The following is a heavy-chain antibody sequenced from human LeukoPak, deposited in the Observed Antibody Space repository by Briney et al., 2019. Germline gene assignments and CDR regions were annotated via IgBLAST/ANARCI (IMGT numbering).Heavy chain of an antibody. CDR1: QYAFTDYA. J-gene: IGHJ4*02. Sequence: GASVKVSCKASQYAFTDYAVHWVRQAPGQRLEWMGWINAGNGDTKYSQKFQDRLTITRDTSASTAYMYLSSLRSEDTAVYYCAKDIPDSGTYYGLDYWGQGTLVTVSS. D-gene: IGHD1-26*01. CDR2: INAGNGDT. V-gene: IGHV1-3*01. CDR3: AKDIPDSGTYYGLDY.